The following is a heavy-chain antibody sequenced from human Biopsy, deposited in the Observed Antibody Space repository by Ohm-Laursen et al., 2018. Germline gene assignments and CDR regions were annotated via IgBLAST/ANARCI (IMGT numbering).Heavy chain of an antibody. D-gene: IGHD1-7*01. V-gene: IGHV1-8*01. J-gene: IGHJ5*02. CDR3: GRAVRNQLLTDP. Sequence: ASVKVSCTASGYTFTSYDITWVRQASGQGPEWIGWLNPVSGNSNFGQKFRGRVTVTSDTSISTAYMELSGLTSDDTATYYCGRAVRNQLLTDPWGQGTLVTVTS. CDR1: GYTFTSYD. CDR2: LNPVSGNS.